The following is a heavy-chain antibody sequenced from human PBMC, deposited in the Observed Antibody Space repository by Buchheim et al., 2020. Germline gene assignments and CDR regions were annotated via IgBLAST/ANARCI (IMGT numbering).Heavy chain of an antibody. CDR3: AKDGYSSIAAAGNFDY. J-gene: IGHJ4*02. V-gene: IGHV3-30*18. Sequence: QVQLVESGGGVVQPGRSLRLSCAASGFTFSSYGMHWVRQAPGKGLEWVAVISYDGSNKYYPDSVKGRFTISRDNSKNTLYLQMNSLRAEDTAVYYCAKDGYSSIAAAGNFDYWGQGTL. CDR2: ISYDGSNK. CDR1: GFTFSSYG. D-gene: IGHD6-13*01.